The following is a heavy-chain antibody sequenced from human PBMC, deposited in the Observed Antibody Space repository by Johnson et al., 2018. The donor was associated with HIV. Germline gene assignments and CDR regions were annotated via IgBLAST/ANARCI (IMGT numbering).Heavy chain of an antibody. CDR1: GFTVSSNY. J-gene: IGHJ3*02. V-gene: IGHV3-66*04. D-gene: IGHD3-10*01. Sequence: VQLVESGGGLVQPGGSLRLSCAASGFTVSSNYMSWVRQAPGKGLEWVSGINWNGGSTGYADSVKGIFTISRDNSKNTLYLQMNSLRAEDTAVYYCARPIARGASDIWGQGTMVTVSS. CDR2: INWNGGST. CDR3: ARPIARGASDI.